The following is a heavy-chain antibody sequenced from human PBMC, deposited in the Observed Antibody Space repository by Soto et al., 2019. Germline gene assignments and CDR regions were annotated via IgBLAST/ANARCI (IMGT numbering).Heavy chain of an antibody. Sequence: GWSLQLSCASSGFTFSSYAMSWVRQAPGKGLEWVSAISGSGGSTYYADSVKGRFTISRDNSKNTLYLQMNSLRAEDTAVYYCAKGQYYDSSGYIGYWGQGTLVTVSS. CDR2: ISGSGGST. CDR1: GFTFSSYA. J-gene: IGHJ4*02. CDR3: AKGQYYDSSGYIGY. V-gene: IGHV3-23*01. D-gene: IGHD3-22*01.